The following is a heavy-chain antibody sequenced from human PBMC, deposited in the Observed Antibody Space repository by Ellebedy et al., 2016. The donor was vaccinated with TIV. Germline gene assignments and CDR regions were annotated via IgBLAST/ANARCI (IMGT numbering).Heavy chain of an antibody. D-gene: IGHD3-10*01. CDR1: GFTFSSYP. V-gene: IGHV3-30*01. Sequence: PGGSLRLSCAASGFTFSSYPMHWVRQAPGKGLEWVAVISFDGSSNYYADSVKGRFTISRDNSKNTLYLQMNSLRAEDTAVYYCARGIKGGTTRSTYYYYGMDVWGQGTTVTVSS. CDR2: ISFDGSSN. J-gene: IGHJ6*02. CDR3: ARGIKGGTTRSTYYYYGMDV.